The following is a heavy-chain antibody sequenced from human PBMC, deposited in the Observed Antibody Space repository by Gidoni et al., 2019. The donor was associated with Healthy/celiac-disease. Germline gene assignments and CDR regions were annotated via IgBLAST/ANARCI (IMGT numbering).Heavy chain of an antibody. CDR2: IDPSDSYT. CDR1: GYSFTSYW. CDR3: ARQKPSTGTTWFPGGKNPKDYGMDV. D-gene: IGHD1-1*01. Sequence: EVQLVQSGAEVKKPGESLRISCKGSGYSFTSYWISWVRQMPGKGLEWMGRIDPSDSYTNYSPSFQGHVTISADKSISTAYLQWSSLKASDTAMYYCARQKPSTGTTWFPGGKNPKDYGMDVWGQGTTVTVSS. J-gene: IGHJ6*02. V-gene: IGHV5-10-1*03.